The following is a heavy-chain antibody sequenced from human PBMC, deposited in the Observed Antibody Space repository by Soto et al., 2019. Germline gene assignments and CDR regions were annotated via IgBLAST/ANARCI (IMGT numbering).Heavy chain of an antibody. CDR2: IFSDATT. D-gene: IGHD2-21*02. J-gene: IGHJ3*01. CDR3: ERGSVEVTAIGTFNV. Sequence: EVRLVESGGGLIQPGGSLRLSCAASRFSVSDSYMSWVRQVPGKGLEWVSTIFSDATTDFADSVKGRFTISRDNSKNTLSLQMNRLRADDTAIYYCERGSVEVTAIGTFNVWGQGTLVTVSS. CDR1: RFSVSDSY. V-gene: IGHV3-53*01.